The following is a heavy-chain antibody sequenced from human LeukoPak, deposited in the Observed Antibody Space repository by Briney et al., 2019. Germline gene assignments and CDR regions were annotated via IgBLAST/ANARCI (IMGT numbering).Heavy chain of an antibody. D-gene: IGHD6-13*01. CDR3: ARVVEQQLVRGLDWFDP. V-gene: IGHV1-18*01. Sequence: ASLKVSCKASGYTFTSYGISWVGQAPGQGLEWMGWISAYNGNTNYAQKLQGRVTMTTDTSKSTAYMELRSLRSDDTAVYYCARVVEQQLVRGLDWFDPWGQGTLVTVSS. J-gene: IGHJ5*02. CDR1: GYTFTSYG. CDR2: ISAYNGNT.